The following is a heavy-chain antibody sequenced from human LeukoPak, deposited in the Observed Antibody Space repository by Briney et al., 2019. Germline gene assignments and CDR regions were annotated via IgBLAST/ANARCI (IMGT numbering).Heavy chain of an antibody. Sequence: GASVKVSCKASGYTFTGYYMHWVRQAPGQGLEWMGWINPNSGGTNYAQKFQGRVTMTRDTSISTAYMELSRLRSDDTAAYYCARVTAYYGSGTEADYWGQGTLVTVSS. J-gene: IGHJ4*02. CDR2: INPNSGGT. CDR3: ARVTAYYGSGTEADY. V-gene: IGHV1-2*02. CDR1: GYTFTGYY. D-gene: IGHD3-10*01.